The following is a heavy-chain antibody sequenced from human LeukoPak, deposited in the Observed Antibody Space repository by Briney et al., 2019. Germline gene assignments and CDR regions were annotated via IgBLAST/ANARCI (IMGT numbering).Heavy chain of an antibody. V-gene: IGHV4-34*01. CDR1: IGSFTGYF. CDR3: AGGLPGWGGFDY. Sequence: SETLSLTCSVSIGSFTGYFWTWIRQPPGKGLEWIAEIHHSGSTKSNPSLKSRVTTSIDTSKNQFSLSLSSVTAADTAVYYCAGGLPGWGGFDYWGQGTLVTVSS. CDR2: IHHSGST. J-gene: IGHJ4*02. D-gene: IGHD3-10*01.